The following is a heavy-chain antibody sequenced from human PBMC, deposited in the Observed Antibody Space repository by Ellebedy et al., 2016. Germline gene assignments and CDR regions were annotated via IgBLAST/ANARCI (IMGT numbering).Heavy chain of an antibody. CDR2: ISYDGSSK. D-gene: IGHD3-9*01. CDR1: GFTFSSYA. J-gene: IGHJ4*02. CDR3: ARDEDILTGWSSYFDY. V-gene: IGHV3-30*04. Sequence: GESLKISCAASGFTFSSYAMSWVRQAPGKGLEWVAVISYDGSSKYYADSVRGRFTISRDNSKNTLYLQMNSLRAEDTAVYYCARDEDILTGWSSYFDYWGQGTLVTVSS.